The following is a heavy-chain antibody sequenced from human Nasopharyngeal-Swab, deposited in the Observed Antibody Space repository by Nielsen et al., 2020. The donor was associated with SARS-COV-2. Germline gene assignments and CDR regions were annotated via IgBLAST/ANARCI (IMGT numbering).Heavy chain of an antibody. V-gene: IGHV4-34*01. CDR3: ARETYGAYASFAY. Sequence: SETLSLTCAVYGGSFNGYYWSWIRQSPGKGLECIGEINHSGSTNYNPSLKSRVTISVDTSKNQFSLKLSSVTAADTAVYYCARETYGAYASFAYWGQGTLVTVSS. J-gene: IGHJ4*02. D-gene: IGHD5-12*01. CDR1: GGSFNGYY. CDR2: INHSGST.